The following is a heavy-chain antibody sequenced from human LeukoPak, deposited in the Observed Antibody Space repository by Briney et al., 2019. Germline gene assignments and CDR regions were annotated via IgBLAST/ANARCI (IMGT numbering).Heavy chain of an antibody. CDR1: GFTFSSNG. D-gene: IGHD6-19*01. Sequence: AGSLRFSCAASGFTFSSNGMHWVRQAPGKGLEWVADIWYDGSNKYYADSVKGRFTISRDNSKNTLYLQMNSLRAEDTAVYYCAREVLSGYSSGWYRGFDYWGQGTLVTVSS. J-gene: IGHJ4*02. CDR3: AREVLSGYSSGWYRGFDY. V-gene: IGHV3-33*01. CDR2: IWYDGSNK.